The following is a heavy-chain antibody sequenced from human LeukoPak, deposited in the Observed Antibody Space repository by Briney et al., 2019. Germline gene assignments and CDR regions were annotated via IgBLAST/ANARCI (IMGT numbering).Heavy chain of an antibody. D-gene: IGHD1-26*01. CDR3: ARGFGGATTSFDY. CDR2: IYYSGTT. V-gene: IGHV4-61*01. Sequence: SKTLSLTCTVSGWSVSSGTYYWSWIRQPPGKGLEWIGYIYYSGTTNYNPSLKSRVTISIDTSRNQFSLKLSSVTAADTAVYYCARGFGGATTSFDYWGQGTLVTVSS. J-gene: IGHJ4*02. CDR1: GWSVSSGTYY.